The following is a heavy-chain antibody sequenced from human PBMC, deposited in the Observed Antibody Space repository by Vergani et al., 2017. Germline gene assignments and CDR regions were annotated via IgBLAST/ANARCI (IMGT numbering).Heavy chain of an antibody. Sequence: QVQLVESGGGVVQPGRSLRLSCAASGFTFSSYGMHWVRQAPGKGLEWVAVIWYDGNNKYYADSVKGRFTISRDNSKNTLYLQVNSLRAEDTAVYYCARAPIGDCSSTSCNNWFDPWGQGTLVTVSS. D-gene: IGHD2-2*01. CDR2: IWYDGNNK. CDR1: GFTFSSYG. CDR3: ARAPIGDCSSTSCNNWFDP. J-gene: IGHJ5*02. V-gene: IGHV3-33*01.